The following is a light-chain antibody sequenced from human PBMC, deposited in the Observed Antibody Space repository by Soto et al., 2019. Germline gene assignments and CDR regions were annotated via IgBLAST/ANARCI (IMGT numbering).Light chain of an antibody. J-gene: IGKJ1*01. CDR2: AAS. CDR3: QHTYSLRRT. V-gene: IGKV1-39*01. CDR1: QSISSY. Sequence: DIQMTQSPSSLSASVGDRVTITCRASQSISSYLNWYQQKPGKAPKLLIYAASSLQSGVPSRFSGSGSGTDFTLTISSLQPEDFASYYCQHTYSLRRTFGQGTKVEIK.